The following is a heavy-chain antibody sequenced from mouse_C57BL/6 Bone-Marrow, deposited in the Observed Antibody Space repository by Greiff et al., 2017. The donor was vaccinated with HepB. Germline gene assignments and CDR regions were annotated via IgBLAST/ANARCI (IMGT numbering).Heavy chain of an antibody. CDR3: ARDLIEGAMDY. J-gene: IGHJ4*01. D-gene: IGHD3-3*01. V-gene: IGHV5-4*01. CDR2: ISDGGSYT. CDR1: GFTFSSYA. Sequence: EVKLVESGGGLVKPGGSLKLPCAASGFTFSSYAMSWVRQTPEKRLEWVATISDGGSYTYYPDNVKGRFTISRDNAKNNLYLQMSHLKSEDTAMYYCARDLIEGAMDYWGQGTSVTVSS.